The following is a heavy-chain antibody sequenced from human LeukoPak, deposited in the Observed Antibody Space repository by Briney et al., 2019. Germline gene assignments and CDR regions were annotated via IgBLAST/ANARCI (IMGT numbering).Heavy chain of an antibody. J-gene: IGHJ6*02. V-gene: IGHV1-46*01. Sequence: GASVKVSCKTSGYTFSRHYIRWVRQAPGQGLEWLGIINTSGATTRYGQNFKGRVTATRDTSTSTVYMEMSSLNSEDTAVYYCARGLESSGWYGMDVWGQGTTIIVSS. CDR3: ARGLESSGWYGMDV. D-gene: IGHD6-19*01. CDR1: GYTFSRHY. CDR2: INTSGATT.